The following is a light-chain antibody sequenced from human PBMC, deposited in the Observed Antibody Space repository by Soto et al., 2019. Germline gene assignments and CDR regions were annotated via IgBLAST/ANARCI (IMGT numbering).Light chain of an antibody. J-gene: IGLJ3*02. Sequence: QSALTQPASVSGSPGQSITISCTGSSSDVGYYNVVSWYQQHPGKAPKLMIYEVSKRPSGISNRFSGSKSGNTASLTISGLQPEDEADYYCCSYARSSTWMFGGGTKLTVL. CDR2: EVS. V-gene: IGLV2-23*02. CDR3: CSYARSSTWM. CDR1: SSDVGYYNV.